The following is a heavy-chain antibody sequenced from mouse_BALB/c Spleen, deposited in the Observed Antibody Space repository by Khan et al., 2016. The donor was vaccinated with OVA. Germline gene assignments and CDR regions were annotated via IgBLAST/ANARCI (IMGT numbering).Heavy chain of an antibody. V-gene: IGHV2-2*02. Sequence: VQLKQSGPGLVQPSQSLSITCTVSGFSLTTYGVHWVRQSPGKGLEWLGVIWSGGSTDYNAAFISRLSISKDNSKSQVFFKMNSLQANYTAIYXCARNYDYDEGLAYWGQGTLVTVSA. CDR3: ARNYDYDEGLAY. J-gene: IGHJ3*01. CDR2: IWSGGST. D-gene: IGHD2-4*01. CDR1: GFSLTTYG.